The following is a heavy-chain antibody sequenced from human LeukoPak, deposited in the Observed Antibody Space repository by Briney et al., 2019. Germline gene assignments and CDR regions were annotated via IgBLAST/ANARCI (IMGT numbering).Heavy chain of an antibody. V-gene: IGHV3-53*01. J-gene: IGHJ4*02. Sequence: GGSLKLSCAASGFTFTSYAMNWVRQAPGKGLEWVSVIYDGGSTYYSDAARGRFTASRDPSKNTLYLQMNSLRAEDTAVYYCARGAFNWGRGTLVTVSS. CDR2: IYDGGST. CDR1: GFTFTSYA. CDR3: ARGAFN.